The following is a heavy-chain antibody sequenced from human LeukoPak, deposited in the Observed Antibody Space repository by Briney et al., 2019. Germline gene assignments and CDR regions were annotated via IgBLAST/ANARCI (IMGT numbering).Heavy chain of an antibody. CDR3: ARGGSYLSAFDI. D-gene: IGHD1-26*01. V-gene: IGHV3-30*04. CDR1: GFTFSNYA. Sequence: GGSLRLSCTASGFTFSNYALHWVRQAPGKGLEPVAVISNDGSNEHYADSVRGRFTISRDNSKNTAYLQMNSLRAEDTAVYYCARGGSYLSAFDIWGQGTMVTVSS. J-gene: IGHJ3*02. CDR2: ISNDGSNE.